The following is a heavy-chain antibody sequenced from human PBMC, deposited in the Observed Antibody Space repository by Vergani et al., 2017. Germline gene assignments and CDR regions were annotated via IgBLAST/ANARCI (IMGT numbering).Heavy chain of an antibody. CDR2: IHHTGRI. V-gene: IGHV4-61*02. Sequence: QVQLQESGPGLVKPSQTLSLTCTVSGASMSSVGYYWTWIRQSAGKRLEWIGEIHHTGRINYNPSLKSRVTISMDKSTNHFSLMLSSLTAADTAVYYCVREGETGGGFDLWGQGNLVTVSS. J-gene: IGHJ4*02. D-gene: IGHD2-15*01. CDR3: VREGETGGGFDL. CDR1: GASMSSVGYY.